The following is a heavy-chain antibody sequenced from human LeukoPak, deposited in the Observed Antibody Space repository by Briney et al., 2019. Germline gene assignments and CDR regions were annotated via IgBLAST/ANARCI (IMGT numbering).Heavy chain of an antibody. CDR2: IYYSGST. V-gene: IGHV4-39*01. J-gene: IGHJ4*02. CDR1: GGSISSSSYY. Sequence: PSETLSLTCTVSGGSISSSSYYWGWIRQPPGKGLERIGSIYYSGSTYYNPSLKSRVTISVDTSKNQFSLKLSSVTAADTAVYYCASYGDYSANFDYWGQGTLVTVSS. D-gene: IGHD4-17*01. CDR3: ASYGDYSANFDY.